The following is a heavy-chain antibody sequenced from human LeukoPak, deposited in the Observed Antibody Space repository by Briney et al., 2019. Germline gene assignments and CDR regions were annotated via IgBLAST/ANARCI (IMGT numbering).Heavy chain of an antibody. Sequence: ETPSLTCTVSCASISSYYWSGGPPPPGEGLEWVGYIYTSGSTNYNPPLQSRVTISVDTSRDQFSLRLSSVTAADTAMYYCARHPCTANCRGGFDPWGPGTLVTVSS. CDR3: ARHPCTANCRGGFDP. CDR1: CASISSYY. D-gene: IGHD4/OR15-4a*01. CDR2: IYTSGST. V-gene: IGHV4-4*09. J-gene: IGHJ5*02.